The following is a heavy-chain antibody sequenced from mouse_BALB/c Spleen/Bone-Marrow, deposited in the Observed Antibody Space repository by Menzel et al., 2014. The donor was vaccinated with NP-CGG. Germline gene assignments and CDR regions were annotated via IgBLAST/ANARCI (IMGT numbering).Heavy chain of an antibody. Sequence: VQLQQSGAELVRPGASVKLSCNASGYTFTSYWINWVKQRPGQGLEWIGNIYPSDSYTNYNQKFKDKATLTVDKSSSTAYMQLSSPTSEDSAVHYCTRVRGYGSRAWFAYWGQGTLVTVSA. CDR1: GYTFTSYW. V-gene: IGHV1-69*02. J-gene: IGHJ3*01. D-gene: IGHD1-1*01. CDR2: IYPSDSYT. CDR3: TRVRGYGSRAWFAY.